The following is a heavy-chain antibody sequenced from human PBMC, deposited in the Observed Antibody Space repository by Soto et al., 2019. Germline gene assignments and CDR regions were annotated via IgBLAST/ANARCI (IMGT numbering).Heavy chain of an antibody. J-gene: IGHJ6*02. CDR2: IIPILGIA. V-gene: IGHV1-69*02. D-gene: IGHD2-15*01. CDR3: ASVGYCSGGSGYSVGGYYYYGMDV. Sequence: QVQLVQSGAEVKKPGSSVKVSCKASGGTFSSYTISWVRQAPGQGLEWMGRIIPILGIANYAQKFQGRVTIPADKSTSTAYMELSSLRSEDTAVYYCASVGYCSGGSGYSVGGYYYYGMDVWGQGTTVTVSS. CDR1: GGTFSSYT.